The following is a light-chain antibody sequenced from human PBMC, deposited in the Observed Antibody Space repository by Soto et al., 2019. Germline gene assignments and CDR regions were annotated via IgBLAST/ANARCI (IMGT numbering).Light chain of an antibody. CDR3: QHYNSYSEA. CDR2: KAS. V-gene: IGKV1-5*03. J-gene: IGKJ1*01. Sequence: DIQVTQSPATLSASVGDRVSITCRTSQSISGWLAWYQQKPGKAPKLLIYKASTLKSGVPSRFSGSGSGTEFTLTISSLQPDDFATYYCQHYNSYSEAFGQGTKVDI. CDR1: QSISGW.